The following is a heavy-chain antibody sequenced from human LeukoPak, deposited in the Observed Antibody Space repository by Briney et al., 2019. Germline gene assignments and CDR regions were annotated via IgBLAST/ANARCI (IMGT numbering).Heavy chain of an antibody. CDR3: AKSRSGSANWALQIFDN. J-gene: IGHJ4*02. V-gene: IGHV3-23*01. CDR2: ISWNSGSI. D-gene: IGHD1-1*01. CDR1: GFTFSSYW. Sequence: PGGSLRLSCAASGFTFSSYWMPWVRQAPGKGLVWVSGISWNSGSIGYADSAKGRFTISRDNSNNSLFVQMNSLRAEDTAVYFCAKSRSGSANWALQIFDNWGQGTLVTVSS.